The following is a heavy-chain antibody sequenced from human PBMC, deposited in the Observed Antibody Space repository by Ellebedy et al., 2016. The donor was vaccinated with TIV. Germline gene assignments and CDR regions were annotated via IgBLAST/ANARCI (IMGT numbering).Heavy chain of an antibody. J-gene: IGHJ4*02. D-gene: IGHD6-13*01. V-gene: IGHV6-1*01. CDR2: TYYRSNLYN. CDR3: ARMGYSSTLPYLDY. Sequence: MPSETLSLTCALSGDSIASNSVGSNWIRQSPLRGLEWLGRTYYRSNLYNDYEASVKSRLTINPDTSTNQFSLQLNSVTPEDTAVYYCARMGYSSTLPYLDYWGQGTLVTVSS. CDR1: GDSIASNSVG.